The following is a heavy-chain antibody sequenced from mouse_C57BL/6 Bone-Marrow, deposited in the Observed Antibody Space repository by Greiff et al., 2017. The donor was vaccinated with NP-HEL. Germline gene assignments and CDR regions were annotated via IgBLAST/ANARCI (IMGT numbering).Heavy chain of an antibody. V-gene: IGHV5-4*03. CDR2: ISDGGSYT. CDR1: GFTFSSYA. D-gene: IGHD2-5*01. Sequence: EVKLMESGGGLVKPGGSLKLSCAASGFTFSSYAMSWVRQTPEKRLEWVATISDGGSYTYYSDNVKGRFTISRDNAKNNLYLQMSHLKSEDTAMYYCASGYSNPFDYWGQGTTLTVSS. CDR3: ASGYSNPFDY. J-gene: IGHJ2*01.